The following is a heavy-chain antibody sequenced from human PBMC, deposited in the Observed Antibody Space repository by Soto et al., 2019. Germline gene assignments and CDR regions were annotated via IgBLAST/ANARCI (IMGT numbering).Heavy chain of an antibody. D-gene: IGHD3-16*01. V-gene: IGHV3-23*01. J-gene: IGHJ3*01. Sequence: VGSLRLSCAGSGFTFNRNAMSWVRQAPGKGLEWVSGITGNSAFTYYADSVKGRFTISRDNSKNTLYLQINTLRVEDTAVYYCAKNRDYDYDAFDVWGQGTVVTVS. CDR1: GFTFNRNA. CDR2: ITGNSAFT. CDR3: AKNRDYDYDAFDV.